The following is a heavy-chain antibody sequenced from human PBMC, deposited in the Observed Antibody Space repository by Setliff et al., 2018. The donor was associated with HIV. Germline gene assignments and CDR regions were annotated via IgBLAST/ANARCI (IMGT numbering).Heavy chain of an antibody. CDR3: ARIATYYDTSGYLIPYYFDY. J-gene: IGHJ4*02. V-gene: IGHV4-4*02. Sequence: PSETLSLTCVVSGGSISTSNWWSWVRQPPGKGLEWIGEIYHSGSTNYNSSLKSRVTISVDKSKNLFSLKLSPVTAADTAMYYCARIATYYDTSGYLIPYYFDYWGQGTLVTVSS. D-gene: IGHD3-22*01. CDR1: GGSISTSNW. CDR2: IYHSGST.